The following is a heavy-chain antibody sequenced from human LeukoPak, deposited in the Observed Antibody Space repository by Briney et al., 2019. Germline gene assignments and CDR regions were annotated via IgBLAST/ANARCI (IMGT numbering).Heavy chain of an antibody. J-gene: IGHJ4*02. CDR3: APFSAVTHYYFDY. Sequence: GGSLRLSCAASGFTFSIHSLMWVRQAPGKGLEWVSSISPDSGYIYYADSVKGRFTISRDNAENSLFLQMNSLGAEDTAVYYCAPFSAVTHYYFDYWGQGTLVTVSS. D-gene: IGHD6-13*01. CDR1: GFTFSIHS. V-gene: IGHV3-21*01. CDR2: ISPDSGYI.